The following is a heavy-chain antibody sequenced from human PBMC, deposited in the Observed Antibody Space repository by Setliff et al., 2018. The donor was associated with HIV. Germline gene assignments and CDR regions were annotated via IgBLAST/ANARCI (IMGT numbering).Heavy chain of an antibody. J-gene: IGHJ4*02. CDR1: GDSISSGGYY. V-gene: IGHV4-31*03. CDR3: ASGRGAKGGYDYFGS. CDR2: IYYSGAT. D-gene: IGHD5-12*01. Sequence: PSETLSLTCTVSGDSISSGGYYWSWIRQLPGKGLEWIGYIYYSGATYYNPSLKNRVTISLDTSKSQFSLKLTSVTAADTALYYCASGRGAKGGYDYFGSWSQGTLVTVSS.